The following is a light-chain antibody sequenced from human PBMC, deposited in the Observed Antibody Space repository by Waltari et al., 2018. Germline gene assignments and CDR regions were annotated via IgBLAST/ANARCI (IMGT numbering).Light chain of an antibody. J-gene: IGKJ2*01. Sequence: RRASQTVRSLLAWYQQKPGQAPRLLIFDASSRAPGIPAKFRGSGSGTDFTLTVSNLEPEYFAVYYCLERSNWPYTFGQGTRVEIK. V-gene: IGKV3-11*01. CDR1: QTVRSL. CDR2: DAS. CDR3: LERSNWPYT.